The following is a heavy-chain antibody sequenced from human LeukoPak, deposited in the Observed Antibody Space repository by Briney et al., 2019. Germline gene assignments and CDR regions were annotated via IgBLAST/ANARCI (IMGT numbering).Heavy chain of an antibody. J-gene: IGHJ3*02. CDR2: ITGSGGTT. D-gene: IGHD6-6*01. CDR3: AKDRYSSSPRAFDI. Sequence: GGSLRLSCAASGFTFSRYAMTWVRQGPGKGLEWVSSITGSGGTTYYADSVKGRFTISRDNSRKTLYLQMNSLRAEDTAVYYCAKDRYSSSPRAFDIWGQGTMVTVSS. CDR1: GFTFSRYA. V-gene: IGHV3-23*01.